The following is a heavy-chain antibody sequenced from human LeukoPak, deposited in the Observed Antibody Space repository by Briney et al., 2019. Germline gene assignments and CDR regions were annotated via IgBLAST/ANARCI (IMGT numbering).Heavy chain of an antibody. Sequence: GGSLRLSCVASGFIVSDNYMSWVRQAPGKGLEWVSVVFRGDATYHADSVKGRFTISRDTSKNTVYIQMSSVTAEDTAVYYCVREVPGTTIYHWGQGTLVTVSS. CDR3: VREVPGTTIYH. D-gene: IGHD4-11*01. V-gene: IGHV3-66*01. CDR1: GFIVSDNY. J-gene: IGHJ4*02. CDR2: VFRGDAT.